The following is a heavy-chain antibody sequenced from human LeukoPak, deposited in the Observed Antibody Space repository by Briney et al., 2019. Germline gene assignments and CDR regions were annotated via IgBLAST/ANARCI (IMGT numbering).Heavy chain of an antibody. V-gene: IGHV3-53*01. CDR3: VRGLSGVSSWYFDL. CDR1: GFTVSSNY. J-gene: IGHJ2*01. Sequence: PGGSLRLSCAASGFTVSSNYLSWVRQAPGKGPVWVSALHSGGHTFYADSARGRFTISRDISKNTLYLQMNNLGAEDTALYYCVRGLSGVSSWYFDLWGRGTLISVSS. D-gene: IGHD7-27*01. CDR2: LHSGGHT.